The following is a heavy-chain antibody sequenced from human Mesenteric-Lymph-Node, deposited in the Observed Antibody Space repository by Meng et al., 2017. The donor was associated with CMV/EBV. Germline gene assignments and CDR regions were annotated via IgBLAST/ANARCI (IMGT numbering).Heavy chain of an antibody. J-gene: IGHJ5*02. CDR2: INHSGST. CDR3: ARRRSLYYYDNSGYYST. D-gene: IGHD3-22*01. CDR1: GSFSGYY. Sequence: GSFSGYYWSWIRQPPGKGLEWIGEINHSGSTNYNPSLKSRVTISVDTSKNQFSLKLSSVTAADTAVYYCARRRSLYYYDNSGYYSTWGQGTLVTVSS. V-gene: IGHV4-34*01.